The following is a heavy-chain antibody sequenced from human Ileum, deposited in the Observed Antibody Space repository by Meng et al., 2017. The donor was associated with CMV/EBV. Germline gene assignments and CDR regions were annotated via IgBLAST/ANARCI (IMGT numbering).Heavy chain of an antibody. V-gene: IGHV4-4*07. D-gene: IGHD2-2*01. CDR3: AREKSSCTSSTCYGVDS. CDR2: IHTSGTT. J-gene: IGHJ4*02. CDR1: DGSISSYY. Sequence: QVQMQASGPGLGKPSETLSLTCTVSDGSISSYYWSWIRQSAGKGLEWIGRIHTSGTTNYNPSLKSRVTLSLDTSKDQFSLKLTSVTAADTAVYYCAREKSSCTSSTCYGVDSWGQGTLVTVSS.